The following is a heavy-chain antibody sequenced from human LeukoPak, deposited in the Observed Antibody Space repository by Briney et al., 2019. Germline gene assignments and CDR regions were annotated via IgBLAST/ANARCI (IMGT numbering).Heavy chain of an antibody. V-gene: IGHV3-21*01. CDR2: ISSSSSYI. CDR3: ARAQQVYYMDV. J-gene: IGHJ6*03. D-gene: IGHD6-13*01. CDR1: GFTFSSYS. Sequence: WGSLRLSCAASGFTFSSYSMNWVRQVPGKGLEWVSSISSSSSYIYYADSVKGRFTISRDNAKNSLYLQMNSLRAEDTAVYYCARAQQVYYMDVWGKGTTVTISS.